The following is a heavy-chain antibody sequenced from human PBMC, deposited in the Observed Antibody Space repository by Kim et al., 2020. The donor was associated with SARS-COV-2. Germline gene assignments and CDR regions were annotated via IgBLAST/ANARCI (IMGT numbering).Heavy chain of an antibody. Sequence: GGSLRLSCEGSGFTFTAAWMSWVRQAPGKGPEWVGRIISNSDGGTTAYAAPVRGRFTISRDDSKNMLYLQMNSLKTEDTAVYYCTTDHSWANWFDPWGQG. J-gene: IGHJ5*02. CDR3: TTDHSWANWFDP. CDR1: GFTFTAAW. D-gene: IGHD1-26*01. V-gene: IGHV3-15*01. CDR2: IISNSDGGTT.